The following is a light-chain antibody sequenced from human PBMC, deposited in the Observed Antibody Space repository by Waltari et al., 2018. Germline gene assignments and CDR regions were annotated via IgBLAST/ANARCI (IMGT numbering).Light chain of an antibody. V-gene: IGLV2-14*01. CDR3: ISYSRATPGNVV. Sequence: SALTQPASVSGSLGQSITFSCTGTSSDVGGYNYVAWYQQYPGKAPKLMIHDVSNRPSWVSLSFSGSKSGNTASLTISGLQADDEADYYCISYSRATPGNVVIGGGTKLTVL. J-gene: IGLJ2*01. CDR2: DVS. CDR1: SSDVGGYNY.